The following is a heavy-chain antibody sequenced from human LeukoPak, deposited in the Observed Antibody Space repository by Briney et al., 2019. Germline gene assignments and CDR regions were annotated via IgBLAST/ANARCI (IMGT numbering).Heavy chain of an antibody. CDR2: IYYSGST. CDR3: ARGAVIAAADEYYYGMDV. V-gene: IGHV4-59*01. D-gene: IGHD6-13*01. CDR1: GGSISSYY. Sequence: KSSETLSLTCTVSGGSISSYYWSWIRQPPGKGLQWIGYIYYSGSTNYNPSLKSRVTISVDTSKNQFSLKLSSVTAADTAVYYCARGAVIAAADEYYYGMDVWGQGTTVTVSS. J-gene: IGHJ6*02.